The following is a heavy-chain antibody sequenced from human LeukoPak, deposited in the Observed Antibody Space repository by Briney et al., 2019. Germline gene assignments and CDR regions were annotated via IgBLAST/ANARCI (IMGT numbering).Heavy chain of an antibody. V-gene: IGHV1-69*13. D-gene: IGHD6-13*01. J-gene: IGHJ3*02. CDR1: GYSFTNYG. Sequence: SVKVSCKASGYSFTNYGISWVRQAPGQGLEWMGGIIPIFGTANYAQKFQGRVTITADESTSTAYMELSSLRSEDTAVYYCASNIAAAGPPRAFDIWGQGAMVTVSS. CDR2: IIPIFGTA. CDR3: ASNIAAAGPPRAFDI.